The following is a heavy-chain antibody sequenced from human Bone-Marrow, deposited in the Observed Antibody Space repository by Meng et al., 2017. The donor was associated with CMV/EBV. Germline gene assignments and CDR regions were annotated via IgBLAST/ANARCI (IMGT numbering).Heavy chain of an antibody. CDR1: GFSFDDYG. CDR3: ASPLASRIVGGTSALVV. J-gene: IGHJ3*01. Sequence: GGSLRLSCAASGFSFDDYGISWVRQAPGKGLEWVYGISWNGGSTGYVDPVKGRFTISRDNAKNSLYLQINSLRAEDTALYYCASPLASRIVGGTSALVVWGQGTMVTVSS. D-gene: IGHD1-26*01. V-gene: IGHV3-20*04. CDR2: ISWNGGST.